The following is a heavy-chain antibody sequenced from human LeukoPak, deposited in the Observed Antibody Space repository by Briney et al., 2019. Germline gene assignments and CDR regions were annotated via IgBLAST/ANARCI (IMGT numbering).Heavy chain of an antibody. Sequence: SEALSLTCTVSGVSTTNGIYYWAWIRQPPGKGQEWIGSVHNVGSTYYNLSLRSRATMSIDTSKNQFSLWLNSVTAADTVVYYCARHAEYNSGWHFYLDHWGQGILVTVSS. D-gene: IGHD6-19*01. CDR2: VHNVGST. J-gene: IGHJ4*02. CDR1: GVSTTNGIYY. V-gene: IGHV4-39*01. CDR3: ARHAEYNSGWHFYLDH.